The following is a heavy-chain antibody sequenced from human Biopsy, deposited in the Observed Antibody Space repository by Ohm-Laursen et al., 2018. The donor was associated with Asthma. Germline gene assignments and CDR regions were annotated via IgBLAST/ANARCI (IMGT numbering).Heavy chain of an antibody. J-gene: IGHJ6*02. CDR1: GYTFNSAG. CDR3: ARAVDYSHYYGIDV. V-gene: IGHV1-18*01. Sequence: SVKVSCKTSGYTFNSAGITWVRQAPGQGLEWMGWISVYSGNTKVAQKLQDRVTTITDTSTSTAYMELRSLRSDDTAVYFCARAVDYSHYYGIDVWGQGTTVTVS. D-gene: IGHD3-10*01. CDR2: ISVYSGNT.